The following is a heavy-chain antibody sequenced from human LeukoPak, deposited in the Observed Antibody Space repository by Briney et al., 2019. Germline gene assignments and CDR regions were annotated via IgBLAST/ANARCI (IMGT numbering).Heavy chain of an antibody. CDR2: MSGNGGNT. V-gene: IGHV3-23*01. Sequence: GGSLRLSCAASGFXLSAYPMSWVRQAPGKGLEWVSGMSGNGGNTYYADFVKGRFTISRDSSKNTLYLQMNTLRAEDTAIYYCAKDSLPSYGGYFDFWGQGTLVTVSS. D-gene: IGHD3-16*01. J-gene: IGHJ4*02. CDR1: GFXLSAYP. CDR3: AKDSLPSYGGYFDF.